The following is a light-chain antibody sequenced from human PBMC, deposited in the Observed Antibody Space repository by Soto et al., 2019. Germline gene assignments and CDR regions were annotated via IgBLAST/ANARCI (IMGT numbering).Light chain of an antibody. CDR3: QQYNNWPRT. J-gene: IGKJ5*01. CDR1: QSVSSN. Sequence: EMVMTQSPATLSVSPGERATLSCRASQSVSSNLAWYQQKPGQAPRLLIYGASTRATGIPARFSGSGSGTEFTLTISSLQSEDFAVYYCQQYNNWPRTVGQGTRLEIK. CDR2: GAS. V-gene: IGKV3-15*01.